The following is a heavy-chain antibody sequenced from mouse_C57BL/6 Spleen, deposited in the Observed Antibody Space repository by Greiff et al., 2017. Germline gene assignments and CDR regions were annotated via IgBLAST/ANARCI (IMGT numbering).Heavy chain of an antibody. CDR3: ARHEEGIYYGKGNYFDY. CDR2: FYPGSGSI. J-gene: IGHJ2*01. V-gene: IGHV1-62-2*01. CDR1: GYTFTEYT. Sequence: QVQLQQSGAELVKPGASVKLSCKASGYTFTEYTIHWVKQRSGQGLEWIGWFYPGSGSIKYNEKFKDKATLTADKSSSTVYMELSRLTSEDSAVYFCARHEEGIYYGKGNYFDYWGQGTTLTVSS. D-gene: IGHD2-1*01.